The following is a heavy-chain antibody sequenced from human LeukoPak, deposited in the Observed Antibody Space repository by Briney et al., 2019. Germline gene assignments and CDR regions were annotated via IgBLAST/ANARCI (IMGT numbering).Heavy chain of an antibody. Sequence: PGGSLRLSCAASGFTFSSYWMHWVRQAPGKGLVWASRINSDGSSTSYADSVKGRFTISRDNSKNTLYLQMNSLRAEDTAVYYCAKGLITMIVVVPFDYWGQGTLVTVPS. V-gene: IGHV3-74*01. CDR1: GFTFSSYW. CDR2: INSDGSST. CDR3: AKGLITMIVVVPFDY. D-gene: IGHD3-22*01. J-gene: IGHJ4*02.